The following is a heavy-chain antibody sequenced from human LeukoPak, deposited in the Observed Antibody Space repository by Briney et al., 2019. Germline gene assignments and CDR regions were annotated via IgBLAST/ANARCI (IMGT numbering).Heavy chain of an antibody. CDR2: IYPGDSDT. D-gene: IGHD3-22*01. J-gene: IGHJ4*02. CDR3: ARHEYYYDSSIPLRY. CDR1: GYSFTSYW. V-gene: IGHV5-51*01. Sequence: LGESLKISCKGSGYSFTSYWIGWVRQMPGKGLEWMGIIYPGDSDTRYSPSFQGQVTISADKSISTAYLQWSSLKASDTAMYYCARHEYYYDSSIPLRYWGQGTLVTVSS.